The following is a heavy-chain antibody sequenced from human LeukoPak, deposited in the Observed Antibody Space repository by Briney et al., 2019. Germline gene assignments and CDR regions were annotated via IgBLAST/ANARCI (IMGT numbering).Heavy chain of an antibody. CDR2: IIPILGIA. CDR3: ARVDTAMVIDY. CDR1: GGTFSSYA. D-gene: IGHD5-18*01. Sequence: SVKVSRKASGGTFSSYAISWVRQAPGQGLEWMGRIIPILGIANYAQKFQGRVTITADKSTSTAYMELSSLRSEDTAVYYCARVDTAMVIDYWGQGTLVTVSS. J-gene: IGHJ4*02. V-gene: IGHV1-69*04.